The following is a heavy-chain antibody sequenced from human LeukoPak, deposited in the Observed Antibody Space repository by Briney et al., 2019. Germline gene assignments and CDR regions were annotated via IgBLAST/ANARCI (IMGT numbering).Heavy chain of an antibody. V-gene: IGHV4-34*01. Sequence: PSETLSLTCAVSGGSFSGYYWSWIRQPPGKGLEWIGEINHGRSTNYNPSLKSRVTISVDKSKNQFSLKLSSVTAADTAVYYCARLVGITYDSSPFDYWGQGTLVTVSS. D-gene: IGHD1-14*01. J-gene: IGHJ4*02. CDR2: INHGRST. CDR3: ARLVGITYDSSPFDY. CDR1: GGSFSGYY.